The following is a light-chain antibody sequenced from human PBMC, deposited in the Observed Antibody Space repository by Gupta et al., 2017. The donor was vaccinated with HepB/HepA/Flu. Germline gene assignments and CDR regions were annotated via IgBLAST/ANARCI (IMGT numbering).Light chain of an antibody. CDR2: DTS. V-gene: IGKV3-11*01. CDR3: QQHGRWPLS. Sequence: VFTQSLSTLSWSPGERATRSCRASENIYNYLAWYQQKPGQAPRLLIHDTSIRASGIPARISGSGSGTDFTLTISSLEPEDFAVYYCQQHGRWPLSFGGGTRVDIK. CDR1: ENIYNY. J-gene: IGKJ4*01.